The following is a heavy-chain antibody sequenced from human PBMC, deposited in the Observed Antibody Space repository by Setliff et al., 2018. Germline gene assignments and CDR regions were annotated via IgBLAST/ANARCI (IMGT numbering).Heavy chain of an antibody. CDR2: FDPEDGET. CDR3: ARGLWVSYGSYYYYGMDV. Sequence: ASVKVSCKVSGYTLTELSMHWVRQAPGKGLEWMGGFDPEDGETIYAQKFQGRVTMTEDTSTDTAYMELSSLRSEDTAVYYCARGLWVSYGSYYYYGMDVWGQGTTVTVSS. V-gene: IGHV1-24*01. CDR1: GYTLTELS. D-gene: IGHD5-18*01. J-gene: IGHJ6*02.